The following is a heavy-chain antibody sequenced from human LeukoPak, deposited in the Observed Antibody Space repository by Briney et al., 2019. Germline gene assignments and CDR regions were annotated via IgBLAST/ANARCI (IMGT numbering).Heavy chain of an antibody. D-gene: IGHD3-10*01. CDR2: ISYDGSNK. J-gene: IGHJ4*02. Sequence: PGGSLRLSCAASGFTFSSYGMHWVRQAPGKGLEWVAVISYDGSNKYYADSVKGRFTISRDNSKNTLYLQMNSLRAENTAVYYCAKELWFGEYSFDHWGQGTLVTVSS. CDR1: GFTFSSYG. CDR3: AKELWFGEYSFDH. V-gene: IGHV3-30*18.